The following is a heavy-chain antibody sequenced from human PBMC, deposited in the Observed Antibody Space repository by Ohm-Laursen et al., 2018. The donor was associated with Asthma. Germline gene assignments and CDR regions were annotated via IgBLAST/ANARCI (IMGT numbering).Heavy chain of an antibody. CDR2: INTGNGIT. CDR3: ARDMDSSGRRRRDY. Sequence: ASVKVSCNASGYTFTSYAIHWVRQAPGQRLEWMGWINTGNGITKYSQKFQGRVTITRDTSASTAYMELSSLRSEDTAVYYCARDMDSSGRRRRDYWGQGTLVTVSS. V-gene: IGHV1-3*04. D-gene: IGHD6-19*01. CDR1: GYTFTSYA. J-gene: IGHJ4*02.